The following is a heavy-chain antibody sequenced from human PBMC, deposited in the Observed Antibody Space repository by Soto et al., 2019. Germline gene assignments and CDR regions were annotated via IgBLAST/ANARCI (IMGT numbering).Heavy chain of an antibody. Sequence: SETLSLTCTVSGGSISSYYWSWIRQPPGKGLEGIGYIYYSGSTNYNPSLKSRVTISVDTSKNQFSLKLSSVTAADTAVYYCARGGGEGYDSSGYYPGALFYWGQGTLVTVSS. CDR3: ARGGGEGYDSSGYYPGALFY. CDR1: GGSISSYY. V-gene: IGHV4-59*01. D-gene: IGHD3-22*01. J-gene: IGHJ4*02. CDR2: IYYSGST.